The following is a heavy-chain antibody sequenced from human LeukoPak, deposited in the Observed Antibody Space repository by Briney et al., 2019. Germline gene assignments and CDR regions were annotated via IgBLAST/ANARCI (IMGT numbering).Heavy chain of an antibody. CDR2: MNPNSGNT. D-gene: IGHD6-13*01. CDR3: ARGSPGIFDREDYYYYGMDV. V-gene: IGHV1-8*01. CDR1: GYTFTSYD. Sequence: ASVKVSCKASGYTFTSYDTNWVRQATGQGLEWMGWMNPNSGNTGYAQKFQGRVTMTRNTSISTAYMELSSLRSEDTAVYYCARGSPGIFDREDYYYYGMDVWGQGTSVTVSS. J-gene: IGHJ6*02.